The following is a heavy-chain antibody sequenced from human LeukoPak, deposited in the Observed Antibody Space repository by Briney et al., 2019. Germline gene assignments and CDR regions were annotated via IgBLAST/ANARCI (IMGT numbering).Heavy chain of an antibody. CDR3: ASAPGIAAAAVFDP. J-gene: IGHJ5*02. V-gene: IGHV4-34*01. CDR2: INHSGST. Sequence: SETLSLTCAVYGGSFSGYYWSWIRQPPGKGLDWIGEINHSGSTNCNPSLKSRVTISVDTSKNQFSLKLSSVTAADTAVYYCASAPGIAAAAVFDPWGQGTLVTVSS. D-gene: IGHD6-13*01. CDR1: GGSFSGYY.